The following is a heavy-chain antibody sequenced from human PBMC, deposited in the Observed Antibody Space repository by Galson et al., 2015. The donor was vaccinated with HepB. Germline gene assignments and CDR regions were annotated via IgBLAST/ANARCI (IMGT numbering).Heavy chain of an antibody. Sequence: SLRLSCAASGFTFSSYAMHWVRRAPGKGLEWVAVISYDGSNKYYADSVKGRFTISRDNSKNTLYLQMNSLRAEDTAVYYCARDFAMVRFRGFDPWGQGTLVTVSS. J-gene: IGHJ5*02. D-gene: IGHD3-10*01. V-gene: IGHV3-30*04. CDR1: GFTFSSYA. CDR2: ISYDGSNK. CDR3: ARDFAMVRFRGFDP.